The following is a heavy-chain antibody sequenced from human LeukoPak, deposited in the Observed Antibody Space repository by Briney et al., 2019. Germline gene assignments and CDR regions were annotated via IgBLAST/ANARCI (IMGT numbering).Heavy chain of an antibody. CDR3: ARGGKYSSSAYYFDY. Sequence: SQTLSLTCTVSGGSISSGGYYWSWLRQHPGKGLEWIGYIYYSGSTYYNPSLKSRVTISVDTSKNQFSLKLSSVTAADTAVYYCARGGKYSSSAYYFDYWGQGTLVTVSS. J-gene: IGHJ4*02. V-gene: IGHV4-31*03. CDR1: GGSISSGGYY. CDR2: IYYSGST. D-gene: IGHD6-6*01.